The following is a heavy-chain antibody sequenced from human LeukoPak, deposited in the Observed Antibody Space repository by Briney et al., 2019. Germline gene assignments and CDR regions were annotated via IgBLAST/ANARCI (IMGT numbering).Heavy chain of an antibody. D-gene: IGHD2-2*01. CDR1: GDTLRRYA. V-gene: IGHV1-69*01. CDR3: AVPSRFRGACDI. Sequence: ASVKVSCKASGDTLRRYAISWVRQAPGQGLEWMGGIMPIFPTPDYAQKFQGRLTITVDEDTSTTYMELNSLRFEDTAMYYCAVPSRFRGACDIWGQGTMVTVSS. J-gene: IGHJ3*02. CDR2: IMPIFPTP.